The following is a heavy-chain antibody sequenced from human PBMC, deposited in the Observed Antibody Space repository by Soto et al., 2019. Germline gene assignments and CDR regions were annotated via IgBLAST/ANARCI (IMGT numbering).Heavy chain of an antibody. V-gene: IGHV3-73*02. J-gene: IGHJ4*02. CDR1: GFTFSGSA. Sequence: EVKLVESGGGLVQPGGSLKVSCAASGFTFSGSAMHWVRQASGKGLEWVGRIRSKVNNYATAYAESVTGRFTISRDDSKNTAYLQMNSLKTEDTAVYYCTSVDFWGQGTLVTVSS. CDR3: TSVDF. CDR2: IRSKVNNYAT.